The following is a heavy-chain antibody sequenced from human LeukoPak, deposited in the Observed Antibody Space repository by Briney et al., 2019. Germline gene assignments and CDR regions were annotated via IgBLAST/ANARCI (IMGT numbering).Heavy chain of an antibody. CDR3: ARGGGLDV. Sequence: GGSLRLSCGASGFTFSSYWMNWARQAPGKGLEWVASINHNGNVNYYVDSVKGRFTISRDNAKNSLYLQMSNLRAEDTAVYFCARGGGLDVWGQGATVTVSS. J-gene: IGHJ6*02. D-gene: IGHD3-16*01. CDR1: GFTFSSYW. V-gene: IGHV3-7*03. CDR2: INHNGNVN.